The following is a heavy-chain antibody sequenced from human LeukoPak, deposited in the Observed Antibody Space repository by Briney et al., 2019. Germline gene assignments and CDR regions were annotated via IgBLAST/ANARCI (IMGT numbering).Heavy chain of an antibody. CDR1: GFTFDDYA. J-gene: IGHJ4*02. CDR3: AKDGGAYSRGIDY. V-gene: IGHV3-9*01. D-gene: IGHD6-13*01. Sequence: PGRSLRLSCAASGFTFDDYAMHWVRQTPGKGLEGVSGISWNSGSIGYADSVRGRFTTSRDDAKDSLYLQMNSLRPEDTAFYYCAKDGGAYSRGIDYWGQGTLVTVSS. CDR2: ISWNSGSI.